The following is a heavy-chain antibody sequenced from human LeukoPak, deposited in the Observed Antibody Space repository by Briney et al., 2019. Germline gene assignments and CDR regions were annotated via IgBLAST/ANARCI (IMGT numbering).Heavy chain of an antibody. Sequence: GGSLRLSCAASGFTFSSYGMHWVRQAPGKGLEWVAFIRYDGSNKYYADSVKGRFTISRDNSKNTLYLQMNSLRAEDTAVYYCAKAAPSEVTTSPYYFDYWGQGNLVTVSS. V-gene: IGHV3-30*02. CDR3: AKAAPSEVTTSPYYFDY. CDR2: IRYDGSNK. CDR1: GFTFSSYG. J-gene: IGHJ4*02. D-gene: IGHD4-17*01.